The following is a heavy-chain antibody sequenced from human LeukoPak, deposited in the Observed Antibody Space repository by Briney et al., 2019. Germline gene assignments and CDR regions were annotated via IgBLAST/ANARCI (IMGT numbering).Heavy chain of an antibody. V-gene: IGHV3-23*01. Sequence: GSLRLSCAASGFTFSSYAMSWVRQAAGKGLEWVSAIIGSGGSTYYADSVKGRFTISRDNSKNTLYLQMNSLRAEDTAVYYCARRSITMVRGEPWYFDLWGRGTLVTVSS. J-gene: IGHJ2*01. CDR3: ARRSITMVRGEPWYFDL. CDR1: GFTFSSYA. D-gene: IGHD3-10*01. CDR2: IIGSGGST.